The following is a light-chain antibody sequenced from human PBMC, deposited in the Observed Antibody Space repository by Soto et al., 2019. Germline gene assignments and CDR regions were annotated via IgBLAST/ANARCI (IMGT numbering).Light chain of an antibody. CDR1: QSVSSNY. J-gene: IGKJ4*01. Sequence: EIVLTQSPGTLSLSPGDRATLSCRASQSVSSNYLAWYQQKPGQAPRLLIYGASSRATGIPDRFSGSGSGTDFTLTISRLEPEDFAVYYCKRYGTSLPLTFGGGTKV. CDR3: KRYGTSLPLT. CDR2: GAS. V-gene: IGKV3-20*01.